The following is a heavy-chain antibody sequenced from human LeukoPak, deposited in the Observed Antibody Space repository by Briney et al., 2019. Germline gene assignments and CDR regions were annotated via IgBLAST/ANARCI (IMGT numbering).Heavy chain of an antibody. CDR1: GFTFSSYG. CDR2: ISSNGGDT. V-gene: IGHV3-64*01. J-gene: IGHJ4*02. CDR3: ARERGSSGWTFDY. D-gene: IGHD6-19*01. Sequence: PGGSLRLSCAASGFTFSSYGMHWVRQAPGKGLEYVSAISSNGGDTYYANSVKGRFTISRDKSKNMLYLQMGSLRSEDMAVYYCARERGSSGWTFDYWGQGTLVTVSS.